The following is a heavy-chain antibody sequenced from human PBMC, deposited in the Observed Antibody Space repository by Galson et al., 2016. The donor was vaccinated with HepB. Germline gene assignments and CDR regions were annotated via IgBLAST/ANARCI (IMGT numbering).Heavy chain of an antibody. D-gene: IGHD6-19*01. Sequence: SLRLSCAASGFSFSAYWMTWVRQAPGKGLEWVAGTNENGSGKNYVDSVKGRFTISRDNAMNSLFLQMDSLRVEDTGFYYCVSGYTSGIWGQGTVVTVSP. CDR1: GFSFSAYW. CDR3: VSGYTSGI. V-gene: IGHV3-7*01. CDR2: TNENGSGK. J-gene: IGHJ3*02.